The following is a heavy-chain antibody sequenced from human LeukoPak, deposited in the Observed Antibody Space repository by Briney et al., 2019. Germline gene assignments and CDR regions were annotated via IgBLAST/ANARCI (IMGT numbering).Heavy chain of an antibody. D-gene: IGHD3-10*01. V-gene: IGHV3-7*01. CDR3: ASWDLHYYGSEIYYLHY. J-gene: IGHJ4*02. CDR1: GFTVSSYW. CDR2: IKQDGSVK. Sequence: GGSLRLSCAASGFTVSSYWMAWVRQAPGKGLEWVASIKQDGSVKYYVDSVKGRFAISRDNAENSLYLQMNSLRAEDTAVYYCASWDLHYYGSEIYYLHYWGQGTLVTVSS.